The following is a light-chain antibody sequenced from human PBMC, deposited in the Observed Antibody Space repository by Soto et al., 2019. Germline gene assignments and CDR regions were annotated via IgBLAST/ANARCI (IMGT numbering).Light chain of an antibody. CDR3: SSYGASSTL. J-gene: IGLJ2*01. Sequence: QSVLTQPASLSGSPGQSITISCTGTSTDIGSYNYVSWYQQHPGQAPKLMIFDVSYRPSGISDRFSGSKSGNTASLTISGLQPEDEADSYCSSYGASSTLFGGGTQLTVL. CDR1: STDIGSYNY. CDR2: DVS. V-gene: IGLV2-14*03.